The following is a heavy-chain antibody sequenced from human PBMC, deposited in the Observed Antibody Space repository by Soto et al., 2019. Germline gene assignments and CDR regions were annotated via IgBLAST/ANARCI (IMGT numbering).Heavy chain of an antibody. Sequence: QVQLVESGGGLVKPGGSLLLSCAASGFTFSDYYMAWIRQAPGKGLEWVSYVSSSGNTIYYADSVKGRFTISRDNAKNAQYLQMKSLSAEDTAVYYCGLKAGWFDSGSSLGLAYWGQGTLVTVSS. CDR3: GLKAGWFDSGSSLGLAY. J-gene: IGHJ4*02. CDR1: GFTFSDYY. V-gene: IGHV3-11*01. CDR2: VSSSGNTI. D-gene: IGHD3-10*01.